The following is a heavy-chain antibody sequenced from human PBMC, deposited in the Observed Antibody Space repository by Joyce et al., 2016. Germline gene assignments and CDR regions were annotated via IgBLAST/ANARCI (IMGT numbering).Heavy chain of an antibody. CDR1: GLMFSSYW. Sequence: EVQLVESGGRLVQPGGSLRLSCAASGLMFSSYWMIWVRQAPGKGLEWGANINQDGSEKNYVDSVKGRFTISRDNAKKSLYLQMNSLRAEDTAVYYCAREARMQLTYYYFGLDVWGQGTTVVVSS. J-gene: IGHJ6*02. CDR2: INQDGSEK. CDR3: AREARMQLTYYYFGLDV. V-gene: IGHV3-7*01. D-gene: IGHD5-18*01.